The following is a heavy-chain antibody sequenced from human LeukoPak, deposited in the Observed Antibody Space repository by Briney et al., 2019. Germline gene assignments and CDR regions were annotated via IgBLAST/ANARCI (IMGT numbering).Heavy chain of an antibody. Sequence: SVKVSCKASGGTFSSYAISWVRQAPGQGLEWMGGIIPIFGTANYAQKFQGRVTITADESTSTAYMELSSLRSEDTAVYYCARDSFLRYCSSTSCYAKHAGAYYYYGMDVWGQGTTVTVSS. J-gene: IGHJ6*02. CDR2: IIPIFGTA. CDR1: GGTFSSYA. D-gene: IGHD2-2*01. V-gene: IGHV1-69*13. CDR3: ARDSFLRYCSSTSCYAKHAGAYYYYGMDV.